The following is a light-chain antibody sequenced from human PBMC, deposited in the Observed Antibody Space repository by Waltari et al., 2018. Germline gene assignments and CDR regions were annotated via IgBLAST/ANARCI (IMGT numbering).Light chain of an antibody. V-gene: IGLV2-23*02. Sequence: QSALTQPASVSGSPGQSITISCTGSSSDIGIYNLVSWYQHHPGKVPKLIIYEVSERPSAVSGRFAGSKSGNTASLTLSDLQPEDGADYYCFSYAGDSTYVFGTGTKVTVL. CDR1: SSDIGIYNL. J-gene: IGLJ1*01. CDR3: FSYAGDSTYV. CDR2: EVS.